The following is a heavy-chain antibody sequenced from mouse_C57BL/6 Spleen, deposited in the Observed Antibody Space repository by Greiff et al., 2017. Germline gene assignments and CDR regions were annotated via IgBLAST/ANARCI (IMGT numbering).Heavy chain of an antibody. D-gene: IGHD1-1*01. CDR3: ARIATVVAKRYFDV. Sequence: QVQLQQSGPGILQPSQTLSMTCSFSGFSLSTFGMGVGWIRQPSGKGLEWLAHIWWDDDKYYNTALKSRLTFSKDTSKNQVFRKIANVDTADTATYYCARIATVVAKRYFDVWGTGTTVTVSS. CDR2: IWWDDDK. V-gene: IGHV8-8*01. CDR1: GFSLSTFGMG. J-gene: IGHJ1*03.